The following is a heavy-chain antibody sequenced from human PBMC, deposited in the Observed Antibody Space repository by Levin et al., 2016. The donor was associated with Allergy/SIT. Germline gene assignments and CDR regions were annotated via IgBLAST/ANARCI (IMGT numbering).Heavy chain of an antibody. Sequence: ASVKVSCKASGYSFTTYYMHWVRQAPGQGLEWMAIIYPSNGWRYQAQKFQGRASVTSDSSTNTVYLELNNLRSDDTAVYYCVRELRGGYFDYCGQGTLVTVSS. J-gene: IGHJ4*02. CDR3: VRELRGGYFDY. V-gene: IGHV1-46*01. D-gene: IGHD2-15*01. CDR2: IYPSNGWR. CDR1: GYSFTTYY.